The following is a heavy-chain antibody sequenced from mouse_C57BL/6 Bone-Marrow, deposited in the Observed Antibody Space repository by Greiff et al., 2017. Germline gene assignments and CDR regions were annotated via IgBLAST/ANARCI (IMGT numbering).Heavy chain of an antibody. CDR3: TVYYYCSSSFAY. D-gene: IGHD1-1*01. CDR2: IRLKSDNYAT. Sequence: EVQLVESGGGLVQPGGSMKLSCVASGFTFSNYWMNWVRQSPEKGLEWVAQIRLKSDNYATHYAESVKGRFTISRDDSKSSVYLQMNNLRAEDTGIYYGTVYYYCSSSFAYWGQGTLVTVSA. J-gene: IGHJ3*01. CDR1: GFTFSNYW. V-gene: IGHV6-3*01.